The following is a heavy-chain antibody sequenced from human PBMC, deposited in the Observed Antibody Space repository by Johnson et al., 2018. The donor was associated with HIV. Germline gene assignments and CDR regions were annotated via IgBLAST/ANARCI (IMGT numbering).Heavy chain of an antibody. V-gene: IGHV3-20*04. CDR2: INWNGGST. D-gene: IGHD3-10*01. Sequence: VQLVESGGGLVQPGRSLRLSCAASGFTFDDYAMHWVRQAPGKGLEWVSCINWNGGSTGYADSVKGRFTISRDNAKNSLYLQMNSLRAEDTALYYCARGNYYGSGSYGAFDIWGQGTMVTVSS. J-gene: IGHJ3*02. CDR3: ARGNYYGSGSYGAFDI. CDR1: GFTFDDYA.